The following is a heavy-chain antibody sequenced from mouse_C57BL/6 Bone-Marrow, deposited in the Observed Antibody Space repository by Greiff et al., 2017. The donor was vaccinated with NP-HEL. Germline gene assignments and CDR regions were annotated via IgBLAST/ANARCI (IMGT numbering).Heavy chain of an antibody. CDR1: GYTFTSYW. J-gene: IGHJ4*01. CDR3: ARPVLTTVVAAESAMDY. V-gene: IGHV1-64*01. Sequence: QVQLQQPGAELVKPGASVKLSCKASGYTFTSYWMHWVKQRPGQGLEWIGMIHPNSGSTNYNEKFKSKATLTVDQSSSTAYMQLSSLTSEDSAVYYCARPVLTTVVAAESAMDYWGQGTSVTVSS. D-gene: IGHD1-1*01. CDR2: IHPNSGST.